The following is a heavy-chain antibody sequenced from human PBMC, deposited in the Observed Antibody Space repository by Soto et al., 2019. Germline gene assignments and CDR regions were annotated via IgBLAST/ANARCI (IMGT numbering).Heavy chain of an antibody. J-gene: IGHJ4*02. CDR3: AHGRSVGSTYYFEY. CDR2: VYYNDDI. D-gene: IGHD2-2*03. CDR1: GFSLSTGAVG. Sequence: QITLKESGPTLVKPTQTLTLTCTFSGFSLSTGAVGVGWIRQPPGEALEWLALVYYNDDIRYSPSLKDRLTIPKDTSKTQVVLTLTTMDLVDTATYFCAHGRSVGSTYYFEYWGQGTLVTVSS. V-gene: IGHV2-5*01.